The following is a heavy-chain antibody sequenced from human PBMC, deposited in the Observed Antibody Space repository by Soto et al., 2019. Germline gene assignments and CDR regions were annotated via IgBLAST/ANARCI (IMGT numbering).Heavy chain of an antibody. Sequence: GGSLRLSCAASGFTFSNYAMIWVRQAPGKGLEWVSVIDGSGEFTNYADSVKGRFTISRDTSKNTLYLQMSNLRAEDTAVYFCARIGPYCGGDCYPDFDFWGLGTPVTVSS. D-gene: IGHD2-21*02. CDR3: ARIGPYCGGDCYPDFDF. CDR2: IDGSGEFT. J-gene: IGHJ4*02. V-gene: IGHV3-23*01. CDR1: GFTFSNYA.